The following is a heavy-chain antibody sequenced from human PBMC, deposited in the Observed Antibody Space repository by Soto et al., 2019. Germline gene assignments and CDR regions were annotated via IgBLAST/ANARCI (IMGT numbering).Heavy chain of an antibody. Sequence: SETLSLTCAVYGGSFSGYYWIWIRQPPGKGLEWIGEINHSGSTNYNPSLKSRVTISVDTSKNQFSLKLSSVTAADTAVYYCARARYYDFWSGSGNYYYYGMDVWGQGTTVTVSS. D-gene: IGHD3-3*01. V-gene: IGHV4-34*01. CDR3: ARARYYDFWSGSGNYYYYGMDV. CDR1: GGSFSGYY. J-gene: IGHJ6*02. CDR2: INHSGST.